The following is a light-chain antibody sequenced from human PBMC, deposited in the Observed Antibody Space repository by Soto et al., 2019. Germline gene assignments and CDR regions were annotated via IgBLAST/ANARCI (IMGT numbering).Light chain of an antibody. CDR2: GAS. J-gene: IGKJ2*01. CDR3: QQYGGSPST. Sequence: EIVLTQSPGTLSLSPGERAALSCRGSQSLSTNYLAWYQQKPGQAPRLLMYGASHRATGIPDRFSGSGSGTDFTLTISRLEPEDFAVYYCQQYGGSPSTFGQGTKLEIK. V-gene: IGKV3-20*01. CDR1: QSLSTNY.